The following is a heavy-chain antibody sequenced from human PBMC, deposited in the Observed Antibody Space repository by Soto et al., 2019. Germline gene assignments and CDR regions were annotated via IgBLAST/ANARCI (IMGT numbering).Heavy chain of an antibody. CDR1: GFTFSSYG. Sequence: GGSLRLSCAASGFTFSSYGMHWVRQAPGKGLEWVAVIWYDGSNKYYADSVKGRFTISRDNSKNTLYLQMNSLRAEDTAVYYCARVGHLGELSFRLGYYYYYYMDVWGKGTTVTVSS. CDR3: ARVGHLGELSFRLGYYYYYYMDV. J-gene: IGHJ6*03. V-gene: IGHV3-33*01. CDR2: IWYDGSNK. D-gene: IGHD3-16*02.